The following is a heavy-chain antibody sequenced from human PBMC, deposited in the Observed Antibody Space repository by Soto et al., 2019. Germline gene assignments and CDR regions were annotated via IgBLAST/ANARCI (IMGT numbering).Heavy chain of an antibody. CDR1: CGSISNYR. J-gene: IGHJ4*02. V-gene: IGHV4-4*07. CDR2: IFASGRT. D-gene: IGHD1-7*01. CDR3: TRGTFETTAPFY. Sequence: SETLSLTCTVSCGSISNYRWSWVRQPAGKGLEWIGRIFASGRTNYNPSLQSRVTMSVDTSKNQFSLKLYSVTAADTAVYYCTRGTFETTAPFYWGQGTLVTVSS.